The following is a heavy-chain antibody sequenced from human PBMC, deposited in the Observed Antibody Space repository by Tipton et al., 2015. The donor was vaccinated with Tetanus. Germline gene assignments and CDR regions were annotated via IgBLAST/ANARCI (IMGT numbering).Heavy chain of an antibody. J-gene: IGHJ6*02. D-gene: IGHD3-22*01. V-gene: IGHV1-2*02. Sequence: QLVQSGAELKKPGASVKVSCTASGYTFTGYYMYWVQQAPGQGLEWVGWIDPNSGDTIYAQNFQGRVTMTRDTSISTVYMELSRLRSDDTAVYYCARDRGDYSYYGMDGWGPGTTVSVS. CDR3: ARDRGDYSYYGMDG. CDR1: GYTFTGYY. CDR2: IDPNSGDT.